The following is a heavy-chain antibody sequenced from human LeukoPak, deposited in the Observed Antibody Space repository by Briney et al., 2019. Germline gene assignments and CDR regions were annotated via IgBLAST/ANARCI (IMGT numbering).Heavy chain of an antibody. CDR2: IYYSGNT. V-gene: IGHV4-30-4*01. CDR3: ARHPPFYSNYVGWFDP. CDR1: GGSISSGDYY. Sequence: PSETLSLTCTVSGGSISSGDYYWSWIRQHPGKGLEWIGYIYYSGNTYSNPSLESRVTISVDTSKNQFSLKLSSVTAADTAVYYCARHPPFYSNYVGWFDPWGQGTLVTVSS. J-gene: IGHJ5*02. D-gene: IGHD4-11*01.